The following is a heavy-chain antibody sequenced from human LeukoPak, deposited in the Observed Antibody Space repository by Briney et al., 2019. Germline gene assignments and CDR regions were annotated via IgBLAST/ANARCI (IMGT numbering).Heavy chain of an antibody. Sequence: GASVKVSCKASGGTFSSYAISWVRQAPGQGLEWMGGIIPIFGTANYAQKFQGRVTITADESTSTAYMELSSLRSEDTAAYYCARGSMVRGVMTAFDIWGQGTMVTVSS. D-gene: IGHD3-10*01. CDR3: ARGSMVRGVMTAFDI. CDR1: GGTFSSYA. CDR2: IIPIFGTA. J-gene: IGHJ3*02. V-gene: IGHV1-69*13.